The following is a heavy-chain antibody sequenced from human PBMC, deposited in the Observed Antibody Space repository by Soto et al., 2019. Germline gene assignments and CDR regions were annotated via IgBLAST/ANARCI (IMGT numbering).Heavy chain of an antibody. CDR2: IYPGDSDT. Sequence: PGESLKISCKGSGYSFTSYGIGWVGQVPGKGLEWMGIIYPGDSDTRYSPSFQGQVTISADKSISTAYLQWSSLKASDTAMYYCARTSAAGNYYYGMDVWGQGTTVTVSS. D-gene: IGHD6-13*01. CDR3: ARTSAAGNYYYGMDV. V-gene: IGHV5-51*01. J-gene: IGHJ6*02. CDR1: GYSFTSYG.